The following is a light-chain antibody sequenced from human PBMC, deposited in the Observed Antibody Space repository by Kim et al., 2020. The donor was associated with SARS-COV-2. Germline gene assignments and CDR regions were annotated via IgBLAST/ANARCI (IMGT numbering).Light chain of an antibody. CDR3: QQYGSSPPIT. J-gene: IGKJ5*01. Sequence: PGERATPSCRASQSVSSSYLAWYQQKPGQAPRLLIYGASSRATGIPDRFSGSGSGTDFTLTISRLEPEDFAVYYCQQYGSSPPITFGQGTRLEIK. CDR1: QSVSSSY. V-gene: IGKV3-20*01. CDR2: GAS.